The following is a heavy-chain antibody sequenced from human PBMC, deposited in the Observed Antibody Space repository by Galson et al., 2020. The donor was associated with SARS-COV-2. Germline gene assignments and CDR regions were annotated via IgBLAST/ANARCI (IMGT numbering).Heavy chain of an antibody. V-gene: IGHV3-23*01. CDR1: GFTFSSYA. CDR2: ISGSGGST. CDR3: ATLAYCGGDCYSDYFDY. J-gene: IGHJ4*02. D-gene: IGHD2-21*02. Sequence: GESLKISCAASGFTFSSYAMSWVRQAPGKGLEWVSAISGSGGSTYYADSVKGRFTISRDNSKNTLYLQMNSLRAEDTAVYYCATLAYCGGDCYSDYFDYWGQGTLVTVSS.